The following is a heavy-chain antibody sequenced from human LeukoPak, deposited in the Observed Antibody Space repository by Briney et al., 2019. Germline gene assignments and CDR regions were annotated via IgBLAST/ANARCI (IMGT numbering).Heavy chain of an antibody. CDR1: RGSISSYY. CDR3: ARGSTVTYYYMDV. J-gene: IGHJ6*03. CDR2: IYYSGST. D-gene: IGHD4-17*01. V-gene: IGHV4-59*01. Sequence: TPSETLSLTCTVSRGSISSYYWSWIRQPPGKGLEWIGYIYYSGSTNYNPSLKSRVTISVDTSKNQFSLKLSSVTAADTAVYYCARGSTVTYYYMDVWGKGTTVTVSS.